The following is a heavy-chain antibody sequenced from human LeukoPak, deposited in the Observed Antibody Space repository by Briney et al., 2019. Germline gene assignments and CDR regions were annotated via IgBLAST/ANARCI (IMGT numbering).Heavy chain of an antibody. D-gene: IGHD5-24*01. Sequence: SETLSLTCTVSGGSISSYYWSWIRQPPGKGLEWIGYIYYSGSTNYNPSLKSRVTISVDTSKNQFSLKLSSVTAADTAVYYCARYAWLQFRAFDYCGQGTLVTVSS. V-gene: IGHV4-59*01. J-gene: IGHJ4*02. CDR3: ARYAWLQFRAFDY. CDR1: GGSISSYY. CDR2: IYYSGST.